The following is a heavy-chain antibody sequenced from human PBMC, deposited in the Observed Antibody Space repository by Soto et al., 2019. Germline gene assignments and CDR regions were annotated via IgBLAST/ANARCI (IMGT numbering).Heavy chain of an antibody. CDR1: GFTFSSYS. CDR2: ISSSSSYI. J-gene: IGHJ4*02. V-gene: IGHV3-21*01. D-gene: IGHD6-19*01. Sequence: GGSLRLSCAASGFTFSSYSMNWVRQAPGKGLEWVSSISSSSSYIYYADSVKGRFTISRDNAKNSLYLQMNSLRAEDTAVYYCARDLAVASKDYLYWGQGTLVTVSS. CDR3: ARDLAVASKDYLY.